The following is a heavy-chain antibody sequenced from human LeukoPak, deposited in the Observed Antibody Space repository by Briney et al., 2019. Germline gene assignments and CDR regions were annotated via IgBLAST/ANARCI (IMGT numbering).Heavy chain of an antibody. CDR2: IYYSGST. CDR3: AAWGFGESPLNYYYYYMDV. V-gene: IGHV4-39*01. J-gene: IGHJ6*03. D-gene: IGHD3-10*01. Sequence: SETLSLTCTVSGGSISSSSYYWGWIRQPPGKGLEWIGSIYYSGSTYYNPSLKSRVTISVDTSKNQFSLKLSSVTAADTAVYYCAAWGFGESPLNYYYYYMDVWGKGTTVTISS. CDR1: GGSISSSSYY.